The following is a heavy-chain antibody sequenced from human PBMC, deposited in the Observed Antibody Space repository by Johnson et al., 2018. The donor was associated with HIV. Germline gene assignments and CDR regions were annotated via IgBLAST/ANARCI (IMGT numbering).Heavy chain of an antibody. D-gene: IGHD3-16*01. CDR3: VRDDRPDGFDI. Sequence: VQLVESGGGLVQPGGSLRLSCAASGFTISGFYMSWVRQAPGKVPEWLSVVSSGGTSYYAGSVRGRFTVSSDNSKNTLYLQMSSLRAEDTALYYCVRDDRPDGFDIWGQGTMVTVSS. V-gene: IGHV3-66*02. CDR2: VSSGGTS. J-gene: IGHJ3*02. CDR1: GFTISGFY.